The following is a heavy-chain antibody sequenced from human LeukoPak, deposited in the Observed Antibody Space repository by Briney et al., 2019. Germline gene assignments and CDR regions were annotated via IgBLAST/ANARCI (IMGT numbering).Heavy chain of an antibody. Sequence: SVKVSCKASGFTFTSSAVQWVRQARGQALEWIGWIVVGSGNTNYAQKFQERVIITGDMSTSTAYMELSSLRSEDTAVYYCAARATGSYYYYGMDVWGQGTTVTVSS. J-gene: IGHJ6*02. CDR1: GFTFTSSA. CDR2: IVVGSGNT. D-gene: IGHD1-26*01. CDR3: AARATGSYYYYGMDV. V-gene: IGHV1-58*01.